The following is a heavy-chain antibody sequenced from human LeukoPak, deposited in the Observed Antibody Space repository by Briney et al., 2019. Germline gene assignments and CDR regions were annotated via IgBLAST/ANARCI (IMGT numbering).Heavy chain of an antibody. V-gene: IGHV3-23*01. CDR3: AKDPDGYSGSLSSFSAH. CDR1: GFTFNNYA. D-gene: IGHD1-26*01. Sequence: PGGSLRHSCAASGFTFNNYAMSWVRQAPGKGLEWVSGISGSGGRTYYADSVKGRFIITRDNSKNTLYLQMNSLRAEDTAVYYCAKDPDGYSGSLSSFSAHWGQGTLVTVSS. CDR2: ISGSGGRT. J-gene: IGHJ1*01.